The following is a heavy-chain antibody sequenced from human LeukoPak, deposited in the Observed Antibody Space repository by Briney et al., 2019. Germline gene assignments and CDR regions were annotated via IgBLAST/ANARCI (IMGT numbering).Heavy chain of an antibody. D-gene: IGHD3-22*01. CDR1: GGSMSNSY. J-gene: IGHJ6*02. CDR2: IYVSGTT. CDR3: ARENYYDSSGYSEGMDV. Sequence: PSETLSLTCTVSGGSMSNSYLTWVRQPAGKGLEWIGRIYVSGTTNYNPSLRSRVTMSIDSSKNQISLRLSSVTAADTAVYYCARENYYDSSGYSEGMDVWGQGTTVTVS. V-gene: IGHV4-4*07.